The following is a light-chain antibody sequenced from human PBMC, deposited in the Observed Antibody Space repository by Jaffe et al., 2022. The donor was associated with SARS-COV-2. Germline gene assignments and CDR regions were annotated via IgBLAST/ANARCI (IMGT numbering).Light chain of an antibody. CDR3: QQYSNWPLT. CDR1: QSVTTH. V-gene: IGKV3D-15*01. Sequence: EIVLTQSPDTVSLSPGERATLSCRASQSVTTHLAWYQQKPGQAPRLLIYGVSNRAAGIPDRISGSGSGTDFTLTISSLQSEDFAVYYCQQYSNWPLTFGQGTRLEIK. CDR2: GVS. J-gene: IGKJ5*01.